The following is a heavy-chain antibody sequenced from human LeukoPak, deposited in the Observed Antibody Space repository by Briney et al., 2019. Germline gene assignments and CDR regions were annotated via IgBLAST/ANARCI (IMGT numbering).Heavy chain of an antibody. J-gene: IGHJ4*02. CDR1: GYTFTGYS. V-gene: IGHV1-2*07. CDR2: INPNTGAT. D-gene: IGHD1-26*01. CDR3: AGPRAGSYPH. Sequence: ASVKVSCKASGYTFTGYSIHWVRQAPRQGLEWMGWINPNTGATYYAHKFQGRVTMTRDTSISTASMELTSLTSDDTAVYYCAGPRAGSYPHWGQGTLITVSS.